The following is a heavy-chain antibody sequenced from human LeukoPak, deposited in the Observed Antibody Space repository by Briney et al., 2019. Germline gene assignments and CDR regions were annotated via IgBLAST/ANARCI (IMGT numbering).Heavy chain of an antibody. J-gene: IGHJ4*02. Sequence: GGSLRLSCAASGFTFSSYSMNWVRQAPGKGLEWVSYISSSSSTIYYADSVKGRFTISRDNAKNSLYLQMNSLRAEDTAMYYCARDNSWHVPVPENPVAFDYWGQGTLVTVSS. CDR1: GFTFSSYS. D-gene: IGHD2-2*01. CDR3: ARDNSWHVPVPENPVAFDY. V-gene: IGHV3-48*04. CDR2: ISSSSSTI.